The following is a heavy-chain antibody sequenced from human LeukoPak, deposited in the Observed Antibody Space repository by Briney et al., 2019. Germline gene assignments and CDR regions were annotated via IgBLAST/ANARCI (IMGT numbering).Heavy chain of an antibody. D-gene: IGHD1-1*01. V-gene: IGHV4-34*01. Sequence: SETLSLTCAVHGGSFSGYYWSWIRQPPGKGLEWIGIIDHSGITNYNPSLKSRVTISVDTSKNQFSLKVNSVTAADTAIYYCARDLERIDYWGQGTLVTVSS. J-gene: IGHJ4*02. CDR1: GGSFSGYY. CDR2: IDHSGIT. CDR3: ARDLERIDY.